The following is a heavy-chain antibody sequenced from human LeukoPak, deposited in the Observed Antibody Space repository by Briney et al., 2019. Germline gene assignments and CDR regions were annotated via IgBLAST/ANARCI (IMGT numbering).Heavy chain of an antibody. CDR1: GFTFNIYA. D-gene: IGHD2-2*01. V-gene: IGHV3-23*01. J-gene: IGHJ6*02. CDR2: ISASGGST. CDR3: ARYPEYCSSTSCYGVYGMDV. Sequence: GGSLRLSCAASGFTFNIYAMSWVRQAPGKGLEWVSGISASGGSTYHADSVKGRFTISRDNSKNTLYLQMNSLRAEDTAVYYCARYPEYCSSTSCYGVYGMDVWGQGTTVTVSS.